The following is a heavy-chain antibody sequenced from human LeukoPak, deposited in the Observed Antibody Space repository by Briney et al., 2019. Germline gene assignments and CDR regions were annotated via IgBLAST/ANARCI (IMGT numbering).Heavy chain of an antibody. J-gene: IGHJ4*02. CDR1: GFTFGSYV. V-gene: IGHV3-30-3*01. D-gene: IGHD5-12*01. Sequence: PGGSLRLSCAASGFTFGSYVMHWVRQAPGKGLEWVALISYDGSNKDFADSAKGRFTISRDNSKNTVYLQMNSLRPEDTAVYYCARELAGGYDSADYWGQGTLVTVSS. CDR2: ISYDGSNK. CDR3: ARELAGGYDSADY.